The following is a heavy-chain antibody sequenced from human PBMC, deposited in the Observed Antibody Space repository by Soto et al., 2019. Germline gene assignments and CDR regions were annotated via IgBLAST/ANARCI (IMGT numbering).Heavy chain of an antibody. Sequence: VRQAPRKGLCVVSVIYRGGTTYYADSVKGRFTISRHIFLDTLYLQMNSLRAEDTAVYYCATGPGYMDVWGKGTTVTVSS. V-gene: IGHV3-53*04. CDR3: ATGPGYMDV. CDR2: IYRGGTT. J-gene: IGHJ6*03.